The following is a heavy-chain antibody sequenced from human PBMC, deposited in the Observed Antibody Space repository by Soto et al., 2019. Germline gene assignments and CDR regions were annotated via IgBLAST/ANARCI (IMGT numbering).Heavy chain of an antibody. J-gene: IGHJ3*02. CDR1: GFTFSNAW. CDR3: TTGYGGYCSSTSCYRHPDAFDI. D-gene: IGHD2-2*01. V-gene: IGHV3-15*01. Sequence: GGSLRLSCAASGFTFSNAWMSWVRQAPGKGLEWVGRIKSKTDGGTTDYAAPVKGRFTISRDDSKNTLYLQMNSLKTEDTAVYYCTTGYGGYCSSTSCYRHPDAFDIWGQGTMVTVSS. CDR2: IKSKTDGGTT.